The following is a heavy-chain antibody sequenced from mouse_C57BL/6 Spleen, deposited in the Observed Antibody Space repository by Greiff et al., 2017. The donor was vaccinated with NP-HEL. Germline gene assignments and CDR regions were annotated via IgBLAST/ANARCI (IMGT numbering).Heavy chain of an antibody. CDR3: ARVYDGYYSWFAY. Sequence: QVPLQQPGAELVKPGASVKMSCKASGYTFTSYWITWVKQRPGQGLEWIGDIYPGSGSTNYNEKFKSKATLTVDTSSSTAYMQLSSLTSEDSAVYYCARVYDGYYSWFAYWGQGTLVTVSA. CDR2: IYPGSGST. CDR1: GYTFTSYW. J-gene: IGHJ3*01. V-gene: IGHV1-55*01. D-gene: IGHD2-3*01.